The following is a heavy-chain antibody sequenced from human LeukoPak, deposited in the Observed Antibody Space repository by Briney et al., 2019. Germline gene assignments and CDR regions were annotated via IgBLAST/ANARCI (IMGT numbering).Heavy chain of an antibody. V-gene: IGHV3-15*01. CDR2: IKSKTDGGTT. D-gene: IGHD3-22*01. CDR3: LYYYDSSGYYPLGY. CDR1: GFTFSNAW. Sequence: PGGSLRLSCAASGFTFSNAWMSWVRQAPGKGLEWVGRIKSKTDGGTTDYAAPVKGRFTISRDDSKNTLYRQMNSLKTEDTAVYYCLYYYDSSGYYPLGYWGQGTLVTVSS. J-gene: IGHJ4*02.